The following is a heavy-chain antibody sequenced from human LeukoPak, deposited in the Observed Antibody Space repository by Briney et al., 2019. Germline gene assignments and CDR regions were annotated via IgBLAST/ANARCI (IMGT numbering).Heavy chain of an antibody. D-gene: IGHD3-22*01. V-gene: IGHV3-23*01. J-gene: IGHJ3*02. Sequence: GGSLRLSCAASGFTFSSSTMSWVRPAPGKGREWVSAISGSGDSTYYADSVKGRFTISRDNSKNTLYLQMNSLRAEDTAVYYCARMYYYDSSGYSDAFDIWGQGTMVTVSS. CDR2: ISGSGDST. CDR1: GFTFSSST. CDR3: ARMYYYDSSGYSDAFDI.